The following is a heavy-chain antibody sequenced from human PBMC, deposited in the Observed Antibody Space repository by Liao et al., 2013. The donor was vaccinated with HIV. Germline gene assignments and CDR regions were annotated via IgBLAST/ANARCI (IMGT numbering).Heavy chain of an antibody. CDR3: ASRGRSGHDAFDL. V-gene: IGHV4-61*02. D-gene: IGHD3-10*01. CDR2: IYTSGST. Sequence: QVQLQESGPGLVKPSQTLSLICTVSGGSISSGTYYWSWIRQPAGKGLEWIGRIYTSGSTNYNPSLKSRVTISVDTSKNQFSLRLSSVTAADTAVYYCASRGRSGHDAFDLWGQGTMVTVSS. J-gene: IGHJ3*01. CDR1: GGSISSGTYY.